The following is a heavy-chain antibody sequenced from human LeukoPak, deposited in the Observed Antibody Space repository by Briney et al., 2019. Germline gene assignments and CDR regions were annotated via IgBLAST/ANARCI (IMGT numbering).Heavy chain of an antibody. Sequence: PGRSLRLSCAASGFTFSTYGMNWVRQAPGKGLEWVAIIWYDGNNKYYADSVKGRFPISRDNSKNTLYLQMNSLRADDTAVYYCAKSYDNHNWYFHLWGRGTLVTVSS. CDR3: AKSYDNHNWYFHL. V-gene: IGHV3-33*06. CDR2: IWYDGNNK. CDR1: GFTFSTYG. J-gene: IGHJ2*01. D-gene: IGHD3-10*01.